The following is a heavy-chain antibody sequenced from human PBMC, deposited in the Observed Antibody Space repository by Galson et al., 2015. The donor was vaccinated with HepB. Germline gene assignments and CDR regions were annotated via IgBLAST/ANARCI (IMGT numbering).Heavy chain of an antibody. J-gene: IGHJ5*02. D-gene: IGHD2-15*01. V-gene: IGHV1-69*04. CDR1: GGTFGSYA. Sequence: SVKVSCKASGGTFGSYAISWVRQAPGQGLEWMGRIIPILGIANYAQKFQGRVTITADKSTSTAYMELSSLRSEDTAVYYCARDLSVVVAATRDWFDPWGQGTLVTVSS. CDR2: IIPILGIA. CDR3: ARDLSVVVAATRDWFDP.